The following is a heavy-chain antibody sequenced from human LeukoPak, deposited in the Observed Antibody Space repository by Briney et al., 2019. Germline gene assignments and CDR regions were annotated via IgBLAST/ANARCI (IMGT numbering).Heavy chain of an antibody. CDR2: ISYDGRSK. CDR1: GFSFSSYA. CDR3: AKVSTANYCSSSTCYPDC. D-gene: IGHD2-2*01. J-gene: IGHJ4*02. Sequence: GGSLRLSCAASGFSFSSYAMHWVRQAPGKGLEWVGVISYDGRSKYYADSVKGRFTISRDNSKNTLSLQMNGLRAEDTAVYYCAKVSTANYCSSSTCYPDCWGQGTLVTVSS. V-gene: IGHV3-30*18.